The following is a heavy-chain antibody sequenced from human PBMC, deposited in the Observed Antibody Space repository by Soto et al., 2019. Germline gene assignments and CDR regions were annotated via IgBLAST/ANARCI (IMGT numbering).Heavy chain of an antibody. CDR2: ISYDGSNK. D-gene: IGHD3-16*01. CDR1: GFTFSSYG. V-gene: IGHV3-30*18. J-gene: IGHJ4*02. Sequence: QVQLVESGGGVVQPGRSLRLSCAASGFTFSSYGMHWVRQAPGKGLEWVAVISYDGSNKYYADSVKGRFTISRDNSKNTLYLQMNRLSAEDTAVYYCAKALGGAALDYWGQGTLVTVSS. CDR3: AKALGGAALDY.